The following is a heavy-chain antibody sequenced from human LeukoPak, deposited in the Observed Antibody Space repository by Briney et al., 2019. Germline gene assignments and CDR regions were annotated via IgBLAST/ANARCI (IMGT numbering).Heavy chain of an antibody. CDR3: ARDTTYHFYGMDV. J-gene: IGHJ6*02. V-gene: IGHV4-39*01. CDR1: GGSISSGTYY. CDR2: LYYSGST. D-gene: IGHD1-1*01. Sequence: PSETLSLTCTVSGGSISSGTYYWGWIRQPPGKGLEWIGSLYYSGSTYYSPSLKSRVTMSVDTSKNQFSLKLTSVTAADTAVYYCARDTTYHFYGMDVWGQGTTVSVPS.